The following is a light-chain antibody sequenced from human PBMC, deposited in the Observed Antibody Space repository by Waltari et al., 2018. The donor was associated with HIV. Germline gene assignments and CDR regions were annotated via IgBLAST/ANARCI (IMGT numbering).Light chain of an antibody. J-gene: IGLJ3*02. Sequence: QSVLTQPPSASATPGQRVTISCSGSSSNIATNTVNWYQQLPGTAPKLLIYTNNQRPSGVPARFSGSKSGTSASLAISGLQSDDDADYYCATWDDSLNGWVFGGGTRLTVL. V-gene: IGLV1-44*01. CDR1: SSNIATNT. CDR2: TNN. CDR3: ATWDDSLNGWV.